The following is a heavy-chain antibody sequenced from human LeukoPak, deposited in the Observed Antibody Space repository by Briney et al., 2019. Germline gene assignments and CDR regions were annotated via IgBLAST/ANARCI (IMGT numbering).Heavy chain of an antibody. J-gene: IGHJ5*02. CDR1: GGSISSGGYY. CDR2: INHSGST. V-gene: IGHV4-39*01. D-gene: IGHD6-13*01. Sequence: SETLSLTCTVSGGSISSGGYYWSWIRQHPGKGLEWIGEINHSGSTNYNPSLKSRVTISVDTSKNQFSLKLSSVTAADTAVYYCARRGSSSWDSVWFDPWGQGTLVTVSS. CDR3: ARRGSSSWDSVWFDP.